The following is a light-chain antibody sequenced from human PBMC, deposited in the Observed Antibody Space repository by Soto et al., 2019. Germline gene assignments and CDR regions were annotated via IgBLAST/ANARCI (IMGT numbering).Light chain of an antibody. CDR1: QSVSSN. CDR2: DAS. V-gene: IGKV3-11*01. Sequence: EIVLLQSPATLSLSPGERATLSCRASQSVSSNLAWYQQSPGQAPRLLIFDASNKATGIPARFSGSGSGTDFTLTISSLEPEDFAVYYCQQHSNWPLTVGGGTKVDIK. J-gene: IGKJ4*01. CDR3: QQHSNWPLT.